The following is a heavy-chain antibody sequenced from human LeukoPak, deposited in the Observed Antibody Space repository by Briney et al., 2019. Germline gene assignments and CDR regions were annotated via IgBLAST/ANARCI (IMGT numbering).Heavy chain of an antibody. J-gene: IGHJ3*02. CDR3: AKDRWELRTNAFDI. CDR2: ISSSSSYI. V-gene: IGHV3-21*04. Sequence: PGGSLRLSCAASGFTFSSYSMNWVRQAPGKGLEWVSSISSSSSYIYYADSVKGRFTISRDNSKNTLYLQMNSLRAEDTAVYYCAKDRWELRTNAFDIWGQGTMVTVSS. D-gene: IGHD1-26*01. CDR1: GFTFSSYS.